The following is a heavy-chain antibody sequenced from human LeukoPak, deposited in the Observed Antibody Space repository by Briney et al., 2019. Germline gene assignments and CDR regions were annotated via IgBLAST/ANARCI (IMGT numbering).Heavy chain of an antibody. Sequence: GGSLRLSCTASGFTFGDYAMSWFRQAPGKGLEWVGFIRSKTYGGTTGYAASVKGRFTISRDDSKSIAYLQMNSLKTEDTAVYYCTRDIVVGPGYGGRYYFDYWGQGTLVTVSS. D-gene: IGHD2-2*01. J-gene: IGHJ4*02. CDR3: TRDIVVGPGYGGRYYFDY. CDR1: GFTFGDYA. V-gene: IGHV3-49*03. CDR2: IRSKTYGGTT.